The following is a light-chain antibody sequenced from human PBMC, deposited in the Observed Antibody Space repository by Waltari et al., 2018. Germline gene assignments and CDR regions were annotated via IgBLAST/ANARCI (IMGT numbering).Light chain of an antibody. J-gene: IGLJ2*01. V-gene: IGLV2-23*02. CDR3: CSYGGGTTFVL. Sequence: QSALTQPASVSGSPGQSITPPCPGTTRYVGARKIVTWYQHHPGKVPKLMLYEVIERPSGVSTRFAGSRSGNTASLTISGLQAEDEADYYCCSYGGGTTFVLFGGGTKLAF. CDR2: EVI. CDR1: TRYVGARKI.